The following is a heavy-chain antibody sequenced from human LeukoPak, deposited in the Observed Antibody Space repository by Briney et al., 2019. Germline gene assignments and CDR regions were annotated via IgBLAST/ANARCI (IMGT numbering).Heavy chain of an antibody. V-gene: IGHV4-34*01. J-gene: IGHJ4*03. Sequence: TLSLTCAVYGGSFSRYYWSWIRQPPGKGLEWIAEIDHRGDTNYNPSVKSRVTISVDTSKNQFSLKVRSVSAADTAVYYCARGATISEAGYFDFWGQGTPVTDS. CDR1: GGSFSRYY. D-gene: IGHD5-24*01. CDR3: ARGATISEAGYFDF. CDR2: IDHRGDT.